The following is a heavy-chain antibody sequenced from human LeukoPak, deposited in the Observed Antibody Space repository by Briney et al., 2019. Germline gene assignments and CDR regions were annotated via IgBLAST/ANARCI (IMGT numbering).Heavy chain of an antibody. Sequence: PSETLSLTCAVYGGSFSGYYWSWIRQPPGKGLEWIGEINHSGSTNYNPSLKSRVTISVDTSKNQFSLKLSSVTAADMAVYYCASAVPDCSGGSCHSPDYWGQGTLVTVSS. J-gene: IGHJ4*02. CDR2: INHSGST. D-gene: IGHD2-15*01. V-gene: IGHV4-34*01. CDR1: GGSFSGYY. CDR3: ASAVPDCSGGSCHSPDY.